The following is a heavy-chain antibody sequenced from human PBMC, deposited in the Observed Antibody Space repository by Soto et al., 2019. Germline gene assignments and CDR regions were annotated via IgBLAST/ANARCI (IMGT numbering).Heavy chain of an antibody. J-gene: IGHJ5*01. Sequence: SETLSLTCTVSGGSISGGGYYCSWIRQHPGKGLEWIGYIYYSGRAYYNPSLKSRVTISLDTSKNQFSLKLNSVTAADTAVYYCALMGYGTTYTGGYFLCDSWGQGTMGTVSA. CDR3: ALMGYGTTYTGGYFLCDS. CDR2: IYYSGRA. V-gene: IGHV4-31*03. CDR1: GGSISGGGYY. D-gene: IGHD2-8*02.